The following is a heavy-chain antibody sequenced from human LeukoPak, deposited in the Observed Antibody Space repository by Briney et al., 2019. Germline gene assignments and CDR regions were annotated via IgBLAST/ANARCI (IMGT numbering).Heavy chain of an antibody. CDR3: ASVLNYYDSSGYPYYFDY. D-gene: IGHD3-22*01. CDR1: GYTFTGYY. CDR2: INPNSGGT. V-gene: IGHV1-2*02. J-gene: IGHJ4*02. Sequence: ASVKVSCKASGYTFTGYYMHWVRQAPGQGLEWMGWINPNSGGTNYAQKFQGRVTMTRDTSISTAYMELSRLRSDDTAVYYCASVLNYYDSSGYPYYFDYWGQGTLVTVSS.